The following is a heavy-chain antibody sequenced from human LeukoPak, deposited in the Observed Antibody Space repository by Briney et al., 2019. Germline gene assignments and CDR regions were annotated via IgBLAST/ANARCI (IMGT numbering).Heavy chain of an antibody. CDR3: ARVRYSSGHYHDY. D-gene: IGHD6-19*01. J-gene: IGHJ4*02. V-gene: IGHV3-30*04. CDR1: GFTFSSYA. CDR2: ISYGGSNK. Sequence: GGSLRLSCAASGFTFSSYAMHWVRQAPGKGLEWVAVISYGGSNKYYADSVKGRFTISRDNSKNTLYLQMNSLRAEDTAVYYCARVRYSSGHYHDYWGQGTLVTVSS.